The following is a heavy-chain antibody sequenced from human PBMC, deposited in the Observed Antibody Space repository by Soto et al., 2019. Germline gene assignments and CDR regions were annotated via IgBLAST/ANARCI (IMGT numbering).Heavy chain of an antibody. Sequence: LRLSCAASGFTFSSYGMHWVRQAPGKGLEWVAVIWYDGSNKYYADSVKGRFTISRDNSKNTLYLQMNSLRAEDTAVYYCARDPEIAARPGYYYYYGMDVWGQGTTVTVSS. D-gene: IGHD6-6*01. CDR3: ARDPEIAARPGYYYYYGMDV. V-gene: IGHV3-33*01. CDR1: GFTFSSYG. CDR2: IWYDGSNK. J-gene: IGHJ6*02.